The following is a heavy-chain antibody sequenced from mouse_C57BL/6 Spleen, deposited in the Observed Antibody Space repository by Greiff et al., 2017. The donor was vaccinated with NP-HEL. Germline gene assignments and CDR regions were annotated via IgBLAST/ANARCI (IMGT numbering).Heavy chain of an antibody. D-gene: IGHD2-4*01. CDR1: GYTFTSYW. V-gene: IGHV1-64*01. Sequence: QVQLQHPGAELVKPGASVKLSCKASGYTFTSYWMHWVKQRPGQGLEWIGMIHPNSGSTNYNEKFKSKATLTVDKSSSTAYMQLSSLTSEDSAVYYCARSGVITRAMDYWGQGTSVTVSS. CDR3: ARSGVITRAMDY. CDR2: IHPNSGST. J-gene: IGHJ4*01.